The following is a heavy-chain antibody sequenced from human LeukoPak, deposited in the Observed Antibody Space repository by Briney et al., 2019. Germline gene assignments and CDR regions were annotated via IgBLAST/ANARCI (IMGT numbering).Heavy chain of an antibody. Sequence: PSETLSLTCAVYGGSFSGYYWSWIRQPPGKGLEWIGEINHSGSTNYNPSLKSRVTISVDTSKNQFSLKLSSVTAADTAVYYCARRLRNYYYYYMDVWGKGTTVTISS. D-gene: IGHD2-15*01. CDR2: INHSGST. J-gene: IGHJ6*03. CDR3: ARRLRNYYYYYMDV. CDR1: GGSFSGYY. V-gene: IGHV4-34*01.